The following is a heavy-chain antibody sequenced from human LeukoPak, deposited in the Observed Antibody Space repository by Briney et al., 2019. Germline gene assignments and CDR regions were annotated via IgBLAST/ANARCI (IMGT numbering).Heavy chain of an antibody. V-gene: IGHV3-30-3*01. CDR3: ASGYSSSWLPDWFDP. J-gene: IGHJ5*02. D-gene: IGHD6-13*01. CDR1: GFTFSNYV. Sequence: GGSLRLSCAASGFTFSNYVMHWVRQAPGKGLEWVAVISYDGSNKYYSDSVKGRFTISRDNSKNTLYLQMNSLRAEDTAVYYCASGYSSSWLPDWFDPWGQGTLVTVSS. CDR2: ISYDGSNK.